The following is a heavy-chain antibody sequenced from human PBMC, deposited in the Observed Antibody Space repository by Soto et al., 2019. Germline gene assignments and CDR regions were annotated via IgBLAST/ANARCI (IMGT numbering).Heavy chain of an antibody. D-gene: IGHD2-21*02. CDR3: AREETAWPLAYGLDV. Sequence: GGSLRLSCEASGFSFSTYSMHWVRQAPGKGLEWVSSIGRRSDIYYADSVKGRFTISRDNAKNSVSLQMNSLRDEDTAVYYCAREETAWPLAYGLDVWGQGTTVTVSS. V-gene: IGHV3-21*01. J-gene: IGHJ6*02. CDR2: IGRRSDI. CDR1: GFSFSTYS.